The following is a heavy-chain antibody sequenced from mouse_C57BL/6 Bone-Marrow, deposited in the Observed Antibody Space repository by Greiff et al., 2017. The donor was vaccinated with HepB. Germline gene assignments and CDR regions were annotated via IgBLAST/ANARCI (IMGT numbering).Heavy chain of an antibody. CDR3: ARPNLLYGGDY. Sequence: EVQLQQSGPVLVKPGASVKMSCKASGYTFTDYYMNWVKQSHGKSLEWIGVINPYNGGTSYNQKFKGKATLTVDKSSSTAYMELNSLTSEDSAVYYCARPNLLYGGDYWGQGTSVTVSS. CDR1: GYTFTDYY. CDR2: INPYNGGT. V-gene: IGHV1-19*01. J-gene: IGHJ4*01. D-gene: IGHD2-1*01.